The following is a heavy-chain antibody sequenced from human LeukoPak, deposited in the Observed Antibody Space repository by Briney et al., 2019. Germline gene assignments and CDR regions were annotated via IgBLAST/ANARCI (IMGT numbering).Heavy chain of an antibody. Sequence: PSETLSLTCTVSGGSISSSRYYWGWIRQPPGKGLEWIGSIYHSGSTYYNPSLKSRVTISVDTSKNQFSLKLSSVTAADTAVYYCARLSRYSSSWPFWGQGTLVTVSP. V-gene: IGHV4-39*01. CDR3: ARLSRYSSSWPF. CDR1: GGSISSSRYY. D-gene: IGHD6-13*01. CDR2: IYHSGST. J-gene: IGHJ4*02.